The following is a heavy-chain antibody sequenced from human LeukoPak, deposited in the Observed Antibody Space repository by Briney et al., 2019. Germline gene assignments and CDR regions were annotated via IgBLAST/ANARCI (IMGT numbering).Heavy chain of an antibody. CDR2: IYTSGST. CDR1: GGSISSGSYY. J-gene: IGHJ5*02. CDR3: ARDYWPKHLNYYDSGKGFDP. Sequence: SQTLSLTCTVSGGSISSGSYYWSWIRQPAGKGLEWIGRIYTSGSTNYNPSLKSRVTISVDTSKNQFSLKLSSVTAADTAVYYCARDYWPKHLNYYDSGKGFDPWGQGTLVTVSS. D-gene: IGHD3-22*01. V-gene: IGHV4-61*02.